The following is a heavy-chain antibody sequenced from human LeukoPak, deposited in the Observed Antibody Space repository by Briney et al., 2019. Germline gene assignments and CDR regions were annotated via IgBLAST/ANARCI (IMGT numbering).Heavy chain of an antibody. Sequence: GGSLRLSCAASGFTVGNNYMSWVRHAPGKGLEWVSLIYSAGSTYYADSVRGRFTLCRDSSKNTLFLQLNSLRAEDTAVYYGAAFSHKGVWGQGTTVTVS. V-gene: IGHV3-66*01. D-gene: IGHD3-3*02. CDR3: AAFSHKGV. J-gene: IGHJ6*02. CDR2: IYSAGST. CDR1: GFTVGNNY.